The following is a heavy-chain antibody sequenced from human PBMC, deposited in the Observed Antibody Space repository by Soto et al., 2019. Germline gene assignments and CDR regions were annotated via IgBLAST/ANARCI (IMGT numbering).Heavy chain of an antibody. CDR1: GGTFSSYA. CDR2: IIPIFGTA. Sequence: QVQLVQSGAEVEKPGSSVKVSCKASGGTFSSYAISWVRQAPGQGLEWMGGIIPIFGTADYAQKFQGRVTIIADESTSTAYMELCSLRSEDTAVYYCAAHFRGGPYYCYYGMDVWGQGTTVTVSS. CDR3: AAHFRGGPYYCYYGMDV. V-gene: IGHV1-69*12. J-gene: IGHJ6*02. D-gene: IGHD3-16*01.